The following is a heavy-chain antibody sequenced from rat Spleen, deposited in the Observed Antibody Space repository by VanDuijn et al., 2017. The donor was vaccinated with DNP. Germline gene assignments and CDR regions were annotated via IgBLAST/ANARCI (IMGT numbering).Heavy chain of an antibody. J-gene: IGHJ4*01. D-gene: IGHD1-11*01. CDR1: GFTFSNYD. CDR3: TTLVSYYAMDA. V-gene: IGHV5S10*01. Sequence: EVQLVESGGGLVQPGRSMKLSCAASGFTFSNYDMAWVRQAPKRGLEWVATISYDGSSTYYRDSVKGRFTISRDNAKSTLYLQMDSLRSEDTATYYCTTLVSYYAMDAWGQGTSVTVSS. CDR2: ISYDGSST.